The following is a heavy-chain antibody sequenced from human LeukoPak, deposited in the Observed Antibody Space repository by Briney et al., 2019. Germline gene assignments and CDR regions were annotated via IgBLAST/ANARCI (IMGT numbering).Heavy chain of an antibody. Sequence: GGSLRLSCAASGFTVSSNYMSWVRQAPGKGLEWVSVIYSGGTTFYADSVKGRFTISRDNSKNTLYLEMNSLRAEDTAVYYCARVGGYYSDYWGQGTLVTVSS. D-gene: IGHD3-22*01. V-gene: IGHV3-53*01. CDR3: ARVGGYYSDY. J-gene: IGHJ4*02. CDR1: GFTVSSNY. CDR2: IYSGGTT.